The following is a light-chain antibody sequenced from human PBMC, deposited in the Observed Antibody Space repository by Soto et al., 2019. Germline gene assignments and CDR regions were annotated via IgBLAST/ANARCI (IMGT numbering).Light chain of an antibody. V-gene: IGKV3D-15*01. CDR2: DAS. J-gene: IGKJ1*01. CDR1: QSVSSN. CDR3: QQYNASPT. Sequence: EIVLTQSPATLSVSPGETATLSCRASQSVSSNFAWYQLKPGQAPRLLIYDASTRATGIPARFSGSGSGTDFTLIISSLQSEDFAVYYCQQYNASPTFCQGTKVEIK.